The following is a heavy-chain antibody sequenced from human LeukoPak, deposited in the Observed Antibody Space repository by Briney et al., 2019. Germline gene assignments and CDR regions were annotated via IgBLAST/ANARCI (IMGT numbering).Heavy chain of an antibody. J-gene: IGHJ6*03. CDR3: GNGSGSYRTHCYYMDV. V-gene: IGHV3-53*01. D-gene: IGHD3-10*01. CDR1: GFTVSSNY. CDR2: IYSGGST. Sequence: PGGSLRLSCAASGFTVSSNYMSWVRQAPGKGLEWVSVIYSGGSTYYADSVKGRFTISRDNSKNTLYLQMNSLRAEDTAVYYCGNGSGSYRTHCYYMDVWGTGTTVTVSS.